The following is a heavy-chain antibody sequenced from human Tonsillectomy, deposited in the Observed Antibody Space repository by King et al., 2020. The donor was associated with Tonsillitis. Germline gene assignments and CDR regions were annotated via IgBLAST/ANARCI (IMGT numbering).Heavy chain of an antibody. CDR1: GFTFDDYA. V-gene: IGHV3-9*01. D-gene: IGHD5-18*01. J-gene: IGHJ6*02. CDR2: ISWNSGSI. Sequence: VQLVESGGGLVQPGRSLRLSCAASGFTFDDYAMHWVRQAPGKGLEWVSGISWNSGSIGYADSVKGRVTISRDNAKNSLYLQMNSLRAEDTALYYCAKVYLSYGPYGMDVWGQGTTVTVSS. CDR3: AKVYLSYGPYGMDV.